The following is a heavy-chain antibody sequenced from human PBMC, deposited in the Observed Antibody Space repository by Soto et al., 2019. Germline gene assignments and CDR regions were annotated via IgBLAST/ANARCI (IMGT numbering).Heavy chain of an antibody. CDR2: ISGSGGST. CDR3: AKDPGSGTFDY. D-gene: IGHD3-10*01. V-gene: IGHV3-23*01. J-gene: IGHJ4*02. Sequence: WGSLRLSCAASGFTFSSYAMIFFRQAPGKGLEWVSAISGSGGSTYYADSVKGRFTISRDNSKNTLYLQMNSLRAEDTAVYYCAKDPGSGTFDYWGQGTLVTVSS. CDR1: GFTFSSYA.